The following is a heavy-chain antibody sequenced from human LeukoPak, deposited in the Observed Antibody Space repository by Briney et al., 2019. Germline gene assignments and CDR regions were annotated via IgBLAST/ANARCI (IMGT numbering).Heavy chain of an antibody. J-gene: IGHJ6*02. CDR1: GYTFTGYY. Sequence: ASVKVSCKASGYTFTGYYMHWVRQAPGQGLEWMGWINPNSGGTNYAQKFQGRVTMTRDTSISTAYMELGRLRSDDTAVYYCARLVVVPAAIYYYYGMDVLGQGTTVTVSS. D-gene: IGHD2-2*01. V-gene: IGHV1-2*02. CDR3: ARLVVVPAAIYYYYGMDV. CDR2: INPNSGGT.